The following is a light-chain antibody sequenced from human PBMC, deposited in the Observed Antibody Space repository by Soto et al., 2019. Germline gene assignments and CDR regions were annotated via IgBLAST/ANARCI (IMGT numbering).Light chain of an antibody. CDR1: SSNLGDNT. Sequence: QSVLTQPPSASGTPGQRVTISCSGSSSNLGDNTVNWYQQLPGTAPKLLIYRNNRRPSEVPDRFSGSKSGTSASLAISCLQSDDEADYYCATWDDSLNGPVFGGGTQLTVL. V-gene: IGLV1-44*01. CDR3: ATWDDSLNGPV. CDR2: RNN. J-gene: IGLJ3*02.